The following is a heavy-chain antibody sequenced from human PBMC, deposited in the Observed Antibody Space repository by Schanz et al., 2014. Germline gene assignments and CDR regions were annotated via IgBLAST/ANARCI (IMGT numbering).Heavy chain of an antibody. Sequence: EVQLLESGGGLVEPGGSLRLSCAASGFAVDNYYMSCVRQAPGRGLEWVSGISGSGASTYYADSVKGRFTISRDNSNKTVDLQMNSLRAEDTALYYCVRDELLWFGEVLSLDYWGQGALVTDSS. CDR3: VRDELLWFGEVLSLDY. D-gene: IGHD3-10*01. CDR1: GFAVDNYY. CDR2: ISGSGAST. J-gene: IGHJ4*02. V-gene: IGHV3-23*01.